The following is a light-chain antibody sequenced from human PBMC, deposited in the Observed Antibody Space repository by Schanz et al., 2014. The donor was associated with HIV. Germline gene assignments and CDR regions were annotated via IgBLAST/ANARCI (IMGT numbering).Light chain of an antibody. CDR1: SSDVGNYNY. CDR2: EVS. J-gene: IGLJ3*02. V-gene: IGLV2-14*01. Sequence: QSALTQPASVSGSPGQSITISCTGTSSDVGNYNYVSWYQQHPGKAPKLMIYEVSKRPSGVPDRFSGSKSGTSASLAITGLQAEDEADYYCQSYDSSLSGRVFGGGTKLTVL. CDR3: QSYDSSLSGRV.